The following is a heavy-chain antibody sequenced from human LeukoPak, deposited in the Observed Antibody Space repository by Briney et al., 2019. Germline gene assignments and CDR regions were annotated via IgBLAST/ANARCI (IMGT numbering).Heavy chain of an antibody. J-gene: IGHJ3*02. Sequence: ASVKVSCKASGGTFSSYAISWVRQAPGQGLEWMGGIIPIFGTANYAQKFQGRVTITADKSTSTAYMELSSLRSEDTAVYYCARVLCTTTVTTCAFDIWGQGTMVTVSS. V-gene: IGHV1-69*06. CDR1: GGTFSSYA. D-gene: IGHD4-17*01. CDR3: ARVLCTTTVTTCAFDI. CDR2: IIPIFGTA.